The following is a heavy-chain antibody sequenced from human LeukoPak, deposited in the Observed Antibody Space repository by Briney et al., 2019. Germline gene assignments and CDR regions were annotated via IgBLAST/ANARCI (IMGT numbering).Heavy chain of an antibody. CDR3: ARHPWNDGAFDI. J-gene: IGHJ3*02. CDR1: GGSISSYY. Sequence: SETLSLTCTVSGGSISSYYWSWIRQPPGKGLEWIGYIYYSGSTNYNPSLKSRVTISVDTSKNQFSLKLGSVTAADTAVYYCARHPWNDGAFDIWGQGTMVTVSS. V-gene: IGHV4-59*08. D-gene: IGHD1-1*01. CDR2: IYYSGST.